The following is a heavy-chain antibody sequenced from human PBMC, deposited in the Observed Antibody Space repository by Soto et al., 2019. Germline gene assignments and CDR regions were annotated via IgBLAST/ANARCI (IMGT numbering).Heavy chain of an antibody. CDR2: IYSGGST. D-gene: IGHD3-10*01. CDR1: GFTVSTNY. Sequence: GSLRLSCAVSGFTVSTNYMSWVRQAPGKGLEWVSIIYSGGSTYYADSVKGRFTISRDDSRNTVHLQMSSLRVEDTAVYYCARDRGTMTRGTIIAYYLDYWGQGTLVTVSS. CDR3: ARDRGTMTRGTIIAYYLDY. J-gene: IGHJ4*02. V-gene: IGHV3-53*01.